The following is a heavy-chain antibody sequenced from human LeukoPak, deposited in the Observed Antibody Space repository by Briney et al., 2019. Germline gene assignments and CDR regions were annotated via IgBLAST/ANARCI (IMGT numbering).Heavy chain of an antibody. CDR1: GFSFISYG. V-gene: IGHV3-30*03. J-gene: IGHJ4*02. CDR2: ISDDGRRK. CDR3: ARNGHEWELLSYFDY. D-gene: IGHD1-26*01. Sequence: GGSLRLSCAASGFSFISYGMHWVRQAPGKGLEWVGVISDDGRRKDYADSVKGRFTISRDNSKNTLYLQMNSLRAEDTAVYYCARNGHEWELLSYFDYWGQGTLVTVSS.